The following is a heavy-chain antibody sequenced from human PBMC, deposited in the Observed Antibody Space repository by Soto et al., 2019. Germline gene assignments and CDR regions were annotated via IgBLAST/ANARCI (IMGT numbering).Heavy chain of an antibody. CDR2: ISSSSSTI. J-gene: IGHJ4*02. CDR1: GFTFSSYS. V-gene: IGHV3-48*01. Sequence: GGSLRLSCAASGFTFSSYSMNWVRQAPGKGLEWVSYISSSSSTIYCADSVKGRFTISRDNAKNSLYLQMNSLRAEDTAVYYCARDLLYYYGSGSYYNFDYWGQGTLVTVSS. D-gene: IGHD3-10*01. CDR3: ARDLLYYYGSGSYYNFDY.